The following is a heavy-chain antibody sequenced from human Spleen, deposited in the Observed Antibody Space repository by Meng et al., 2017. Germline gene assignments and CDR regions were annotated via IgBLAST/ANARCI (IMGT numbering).Heavy chain of an antibody. CDR3: AREGHYGPYDHQGY. V-gene: IGHV1-2*06. Sequence: ASSLVFCSASGYTFTGHYMHCWRQAPGQGLEWMVRINTNTGGTNDTWKFQGRVTITRDTSISTAYMELNRLRSDDTAVYYCAREGHYGPYDHQGYWGRGTLVTVSS. CDR2: INTNTGGT. J-gene: IGHJ4*02. CDR1: GYTFTGHY. D-gene: IGHD5-12*01.